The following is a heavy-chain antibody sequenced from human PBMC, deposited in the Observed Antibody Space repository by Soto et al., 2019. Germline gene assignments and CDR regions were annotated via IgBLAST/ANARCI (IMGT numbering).Heavy chain of an antibody. D-gene: IGHD6-13*01. CDR1: GFTFSSYA. J-gene: IGHJ1*01. Sequence: EVQLLESGGGLVQPGGSLRLSCAASGFTFSSYAMSWVRQAPGKGLEWVSAISGSGGSTYYADSVKGRFTISRDNSKNTLYLQTNILRAEDTAVYYCAKAKDSSSWYPVYFQHWGQGTLVTVSS. CDR3: AKAKDSSSWYPVYFQH. V-gene: IGHV3-23*01. CDR2: ISGSGGST.